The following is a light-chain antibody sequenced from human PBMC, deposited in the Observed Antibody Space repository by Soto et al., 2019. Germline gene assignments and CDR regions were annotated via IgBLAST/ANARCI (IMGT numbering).Light chain of an antibody. CDR1: QSISSW. CDR2: DAS. Sequence: DIQMTQSPSTLSASLGDRVTITCRASQSISSWLAWYRQKPGKAPKLLIYDASSLESGVPSRFSGSGSGTEFTLTISSLQPDDFATYYCQQYNSYWTFGQGTKVDIK. J-gene: IGKJ1*01. V-gene: IGKV1-5*01. CDR3: QQYNSYWT.